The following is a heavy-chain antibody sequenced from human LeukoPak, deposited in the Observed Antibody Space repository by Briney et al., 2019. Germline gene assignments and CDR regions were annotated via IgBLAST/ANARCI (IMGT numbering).Heavy chain of an antibody. D-gene: IGHD3-10*02. CDR1: GFTFSNDA. Sequence: GGSLRLSCAASGFTFSNDAMTWVRQAPGKGLEWVSSISGTGGSTYYADSVKGRFTISRDNAKNSLYLQMNSLRAEDTAVYYCAELGITMIGGVWGKGTTVTISS. J-gene: IGHJ6*04. CDR3: AELGITMIGGV. V-gene: IGHV3-23*01. CDR2: ISGTGGST.